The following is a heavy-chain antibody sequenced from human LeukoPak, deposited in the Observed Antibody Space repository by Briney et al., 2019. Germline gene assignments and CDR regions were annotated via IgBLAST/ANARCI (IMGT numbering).Heavy chain of an antibody. Sequence: GGSLRLSCAASGFTFDDYGMSWVRQAPGKGLEWVSGINWNGGSTGYADSVKGRFTISRDNAKNSLYLQMNSLRAEDTALYYCASGPRRGYSYGYGDCWGQGTLVTVSS. J-gene: IGHJ4*02. CDR2: INWNGGST. V-gene: IGHV3-20*04. CDR1: GFTFDDYG. D-gene: IGHD5-18*01. CDR3: ASGPRRGYSYGYGDC.